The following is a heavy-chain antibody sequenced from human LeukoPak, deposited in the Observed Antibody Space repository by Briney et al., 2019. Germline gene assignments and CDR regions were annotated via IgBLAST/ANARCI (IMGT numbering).Heavy chain of an antibody. Sequence: GGCLRLSCAASGFTFSNAWMNWVRQAPGKGLEWVGRIKSKTDGETTDYAAPVRGRFTISRDDSKTTLYLQMNSLKTEDTAIYYCTTGAYSSGWLFDYWGQGTLVTVST. CDR2: IKSKTDGETT. D-gene: IGHD6-19*01. CDR3: TTGAYSSGWLFDY. J-gene: IGHJ4*02. V-gene: IGHV3-15*01. CDR1: GFTFSNAW.